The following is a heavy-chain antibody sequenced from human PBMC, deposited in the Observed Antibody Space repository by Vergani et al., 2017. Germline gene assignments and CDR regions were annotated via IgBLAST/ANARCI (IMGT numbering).Heavy chain of an antibody. CDR3: AKDKRTLWYYEWYFDL. D-gene: IGHD3-22*01. J-gene: IGHJ2*01. Sequence: EVQLVESGGGLVQPGGSLRLSCAASGFTFSSYWMHWVRQAPGKGLVWVSRINSDGSSTSYADSVKGRFTISRDNAKNTLYLQMNSLRAEDTAVYYCAKDKRTLWYYEWYFDLWGRGTLVTVSS. CDR1: GFTFSSYW. CDR2: INSDGSST. V-gene: IGHV3-74*01.